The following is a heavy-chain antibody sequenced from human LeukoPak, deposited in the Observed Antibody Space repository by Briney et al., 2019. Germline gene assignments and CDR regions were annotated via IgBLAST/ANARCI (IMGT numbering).Heavy chain of an antibody. V-gene: IGHV1-2*06. Sequence: GASVKVSCKASGYTFTGYYMHWVRQATGQGLEWMGRINPNSGGTNYAQKFQGRVTMTRDTSISTAYMELSRLRSDDTAVYYCARSYYYGSGSRVDWFDPWGQGTLVTVSS. J-gene: IGHJ5*02. CDR3: ARSYYYGSGSRVDWFDP. CDR1: GYTFTGYY. D-gene: IGHD3-10*01. CDR2: INPNSGGT.